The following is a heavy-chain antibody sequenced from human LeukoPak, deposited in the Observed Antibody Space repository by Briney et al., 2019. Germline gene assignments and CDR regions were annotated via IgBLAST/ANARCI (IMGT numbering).Heavy chain of an antibody. J-gene: IGHJ4*02. CDR3: ARVGSTGWYLD. D-gene: IGHD6-19*01. CDR1: GFTFRNYW. V-gene: IGHV4-39*01. Sequence: GSLRLSCAASGFTFRNYWMHWVRQPPGKGLEWIGTIYYSGNTYYNPSLKSRLTISVDTSKNQFSLKLSSVTAADTAVYHCARVGSTGWYLDWGQGTLVTVSS. CDR2: IYYSGNT.